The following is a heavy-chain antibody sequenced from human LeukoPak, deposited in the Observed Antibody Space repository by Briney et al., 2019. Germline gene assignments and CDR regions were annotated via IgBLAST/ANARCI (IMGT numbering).Heavy chain of an antibody. Sequence: PSETLSLTCEISSGSFSGYHWSWIRQPSGKGLEWIGEINHSGSTNYNPSLKSRVTISVDTSKNQFSLKLSSVTAADTAVYYCARRSGYRPYYYYYYYMDVWGKGTTVTVSS. V-gene: IGHV4-34*01. CDR2: INHSGST. J-gene: IGHJ6*03. CDR1: SGSFSGYH. D-gene: IGHD6-13*01. CDR3: ARRSGYRPYYYYYYYMDV.